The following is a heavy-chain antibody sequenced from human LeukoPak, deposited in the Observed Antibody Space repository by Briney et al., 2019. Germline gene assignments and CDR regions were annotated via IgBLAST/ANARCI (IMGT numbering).Heavy chain of an antibody. CDR3: ARVRGSYYGSLALDY. CDR1: GGSISSYY. Sequence: SETLSLTCAVYGGSISSYYWSWIRQPPGKGLEWIGYIYYSGSTNYTPSLKSRVTISVDTSKNQFPLELSSVTAADTAVYYCARVRGSYYGSLALDYWGQGTLVTVSS. D-gene: IGHD1-26*01. V-gene: IGHV4-59*01. CDR2: IYYSGST. J-gene: IGHJ4*02.